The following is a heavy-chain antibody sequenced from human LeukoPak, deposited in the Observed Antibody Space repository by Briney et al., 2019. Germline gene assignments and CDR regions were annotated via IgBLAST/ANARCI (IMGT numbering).Heavy chain of an antibody. CDR3: ARETTTVPNYFDY. J-gene: IGHJ4*02. CDR1: GGSISSGGYY. Sequence: PSETLSLTCTVSGGSISSGGYYWSWIRQHPGKGLEWFGYIYYSGSTYYNPSLKSRVTISVDTSKNQFSLKLSSVTAAAAAVYYCARETTTVPNYFDYWGQGTLVTVSS. D-gene: IGHD4-17*01. CDR2: IYYSGST. V-gene: IGHV4-31*03.